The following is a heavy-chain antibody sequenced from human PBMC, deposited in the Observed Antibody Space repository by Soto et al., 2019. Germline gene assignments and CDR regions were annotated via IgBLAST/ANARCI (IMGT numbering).Heavy chain of an antibody. D-gene: IGHD6-19*01. J-gene: IGHJ4*02. CDR3: ARERSSGWCDY. CDR2: SYHSGST. Sequence: SETLSLTCAVSGGSISSDHCSWIRQSPGKGLEWIGYSYHSGSTNYNPSLKSRVTISVDTSKNQFSLKLSSVTAADTAVYYCARERSSGWCDYWGQGTLVTVSS. V-gene: IGHV4-59*01. CDR1: GGSISSDH.